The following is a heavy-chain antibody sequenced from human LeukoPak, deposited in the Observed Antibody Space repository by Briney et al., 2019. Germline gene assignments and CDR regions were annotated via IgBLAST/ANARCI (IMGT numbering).Heavy chain of an antibody. Sequence: PGGSLRLSCAASGFTFSSYPMHWVRQAPGKGLEWVAVISYDGSNKYYADSVKGRFTISRDNGKNTLFLQMNSLRAEDAAVYYCVRGNDYGGPHYWGQGTLVTVSS. J-gene: IGHJ4*02. CDR3: VRGNDYGGPHY. D-gene: IGHD4-23*01. V-gene: IGHV3-30*04. CDR2: ISYDGSNK. CDR1: GFTFSSYP.